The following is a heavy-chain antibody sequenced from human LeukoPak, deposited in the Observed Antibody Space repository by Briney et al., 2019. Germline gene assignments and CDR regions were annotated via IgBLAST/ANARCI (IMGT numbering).Heavy chain of an antibody. CDR3: AKGVGPKFDY. CDR2: LSDSGTRT. CDR1: GFTFTRYG. J-gene: IGHJ4*02. V-gene: IGHV3-23*01. Sequence: GGSLRLSCAASGFTFTRYGMTWVRQAPGKGLEWVSGLSDSGTRTYYADSVKGRFTISRDNSKNTVYLQISSLRAEDTAVYYCAKGVGPKFDYWGQGTLVTVSS.